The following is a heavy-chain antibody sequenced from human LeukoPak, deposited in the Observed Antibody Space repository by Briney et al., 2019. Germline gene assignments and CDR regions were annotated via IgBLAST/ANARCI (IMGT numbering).Heavy chain of an antibody. J-gene: IGHJ1*01. V-gene: IGHV3-30*03. Sequence: GGSLRLSCAASGFTFSSYSMNWVRQAPGKGLEWVALISFDGNNKYYADSVKGRFTISRDNSKNTLYLQMNSLRVEDTAVNYCARAFLQLWGQGTLVTVSS. CDR1: GFTFSSYS. CDR2: ISFDGNNK. CDR3: ARAFLQL.